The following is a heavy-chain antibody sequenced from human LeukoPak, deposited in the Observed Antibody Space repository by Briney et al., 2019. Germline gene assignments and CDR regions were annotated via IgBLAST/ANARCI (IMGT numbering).Heavy chain of an antibody. CDR2: ISGGGGST. CDR1: GFTFSSYG. CDR3: AKTPSYYDSSGYYSFDY. V-gene: IGHV3-23*01. J-gene: IGHJ4*02. D-gene: IGHD3-22*01. Sequence: GGSLRLSCAASGFTFSSYGMSWVRQAPGKGLEWGSAISGGGGSTYYADSVKGRFTISRDNSKNTLYLQMNSLRAEDTAVYYCAKTPSYYDSSGYYSFDYWGQGTLVTVSS.